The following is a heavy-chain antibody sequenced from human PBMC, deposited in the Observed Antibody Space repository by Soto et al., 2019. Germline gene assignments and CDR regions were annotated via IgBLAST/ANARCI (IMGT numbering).Heavy chain of an antibody. J-gene: IGHJ4*02. CDR3: AKDVASASPYYFDY. CDR2: ISGSGGST. Sequence: EVQLLESGGGLVQPGGSLRLSCAASGFTFSNYAISWVRQAPGKGLEWVSEISGSGGSTFYADSVKGRFTISRDNSESTLYLQMSSLRAEDTAVYYCAKDVASASPYYFDYWGQGTLVIVSS. CDR1: GFTFSNYA. D-gene: IGHD2-21*01. V-gene: IGHV3-23*01.